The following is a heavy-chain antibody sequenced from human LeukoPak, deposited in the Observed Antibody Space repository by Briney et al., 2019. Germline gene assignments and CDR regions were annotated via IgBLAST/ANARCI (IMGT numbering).Heavy chain of an antibody. V-gene: IGHV3-23*01. D-gene: IGHD3-3*01. CDR2: ISGSGRVT. J-gene: IGHJ4*02. CDR1: GFTFSSFP. Sequence: GGSLRLSCAASGFTFSSFPMSWVRQAPGKGLEWVSTISGSGRVTYYADSVKGRFTISRDNSKNTLYLQMNSLRAEDTAVYYCAKGVRFLESNVGFDYWGQGTLVTVSS. CDR3: AKGVRFLESNVGFDY.